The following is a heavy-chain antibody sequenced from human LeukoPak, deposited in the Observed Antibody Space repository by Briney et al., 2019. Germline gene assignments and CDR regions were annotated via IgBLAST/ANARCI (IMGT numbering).Heavy chain of an antibody. CDR1: GGTFSSYA. D-gene: IGHD5-18*01. J-gene: IGHJ5*02. CDR3: ARDGGRGYSYKNWFDP. CDR2: IIPIFGTA. V-gene: IGHV1-69*05. Sequence: GSSVKVSCKASGGTFSSYAISWVRQAPGQGLEWMGGIIPIFGTANYAQKFQGRVTITTDESTSTAYMELSSLRSEDTAVYYCARDGGRGYSYKNWFDPWGQGTLVTVSS.